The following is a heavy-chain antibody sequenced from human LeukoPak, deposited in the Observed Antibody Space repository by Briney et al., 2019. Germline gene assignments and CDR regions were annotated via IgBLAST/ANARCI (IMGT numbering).Heavy chain of an antibody. CDR2: ISYDGSNK. Sequence: GGSLRLSCAASGFTFSSYAMHWVRQAPGKGLEWVAVISYDGSNKYYADSVKGRFTISRDNAKNSLYLQMNSLRDEDTAVYYCARDWGSYDYWGQGTLVTVSS. J-gene: IGHJ4*02. CDR1: GFTFSSYA. V-gene: IGHV3-30-3*01. CDR3: ARDWGSYDY. D-gene: IGHD3-16*01.